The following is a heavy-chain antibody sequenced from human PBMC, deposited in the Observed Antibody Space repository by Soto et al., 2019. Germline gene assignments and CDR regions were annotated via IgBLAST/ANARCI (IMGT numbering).Heavy chain of an antibody. CDR2: VNPGGIT. J-gene: IGHJ5*02. Sequence: SETLSLTCAVYGGSLSGYYWTWIRQPPGKGLEWIGEVNPGGITNYSPSVKSRLTISLDTSKKQVSLEMTSVTAADTAVYYCGRVVIKMAIQSIDPWGPGTLVTVSS. CDR1: GGSLSGYY. V-gene: IGHV4-34*01. CDR3: GRVVIKMAIQSIDP. D-gene: IGHD3-3*01.